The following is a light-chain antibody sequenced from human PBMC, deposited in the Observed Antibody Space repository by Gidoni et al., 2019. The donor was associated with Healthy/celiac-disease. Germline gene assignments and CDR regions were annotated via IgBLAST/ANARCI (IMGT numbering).Light chain of an antibody. CDR3: QQSYSTLPLT. J-gene: IGKJ4*01. CDR1: QSISSY. Sequence: DIQMTQSPSSLSASVGDRVTITCRASQSISSYLNWYQQKPGKAPKLLIYAASSLQSGVPSRFSSSGSGTDFTLTISSLQPEDFATYYCQQSYSTLPLTFGGXTKVEIK. CDR2: AAS. V-gene: IGKV1-39*01.